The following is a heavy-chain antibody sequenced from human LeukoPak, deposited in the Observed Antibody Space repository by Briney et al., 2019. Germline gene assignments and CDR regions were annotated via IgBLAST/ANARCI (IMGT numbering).Heavy chain of an antibody. CDR3: ARGPDWNYVVDY. Sequence: SVKVSCKASGGTFSSYAISWVRQAPGQGLEWMGGIIPIFGTANYAQKFQGRVTITADESTSTAYMELSSLRSEDTAVYYCARGPDWNYVVDYWGQGTLVTVSS. V-gene: IGHV1-69*01. CDR1: GGTFSSYA. J-gene: IGHJ4*02. D-gene: IGHD1-7*01. CDR2: IIPIFGTA.